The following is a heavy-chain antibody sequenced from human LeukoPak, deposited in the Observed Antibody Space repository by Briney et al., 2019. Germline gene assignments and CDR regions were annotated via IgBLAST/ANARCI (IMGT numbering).Heavy chain of an antibody. CDR2: IIPILGIA. J-gene: IGHJ4*02. CDR3: ARGDYYDSSGYLIDFDY. V-gene: IGHV1-69*04. CDR1: GGTFSSYA. D-gene: IGHD3-22*01. Sequence: SVKVSCKASGGTFSSYAISWVRQAPGQGLEWMGRIIPILGIANYAQKFQGRVTITADKSTSTAYMELSSLRSEDTAVYYCARGDYYDSSGYLIDFDYWGQGTLVTVSS.